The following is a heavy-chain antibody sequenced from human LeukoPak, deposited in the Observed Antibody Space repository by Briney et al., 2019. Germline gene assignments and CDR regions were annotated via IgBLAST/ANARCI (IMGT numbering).Heavy chain of an antibody. CDR1: GYTFTIYG. Sequence: ASVTVSFMASGYTFTIYGISWVRQAPGQGLEGMGWISAYNGNTNYAQKLQGRVTMTTDTSTSTAYMELRSLRSDDTAVYYCASGRSIAVAGTTWFDYWGQGTLVTVSS. J-gene: IGHJ4*02. V-gene: IGHV1-18*01. CDR2: ISAYNGNT. D-gene: IGHD6-19*01. CDR3: ASGRSIAVAGTTWFDY.